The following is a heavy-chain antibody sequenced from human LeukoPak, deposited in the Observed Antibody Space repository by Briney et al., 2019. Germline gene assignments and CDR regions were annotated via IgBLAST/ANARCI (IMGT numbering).Heavy chain of an antibody. V-gene: IGHV3-23*01. Sequence: GGSLRLSCAASGFTFSSYAMSWVRQAPGKGLEWVSAISNSGGNTYYADSVKGRFTISRDNSKDTLSLQMNSLSAEDTAVYYCVLKVRFDYWGQGTLVTVSS. CDR2: ISNSGGNT. CDR1: GFTFSSYA. J-gene: IGHJ4*02. CDR3: VLKVRFDY. D-gene: IGHD2-15*01.